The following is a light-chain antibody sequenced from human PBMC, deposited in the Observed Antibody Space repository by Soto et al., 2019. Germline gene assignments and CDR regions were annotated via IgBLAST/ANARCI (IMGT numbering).Light chain of an antibody. CDR2: RNN. CDR3: AAWDDSLSGRGV. Sequence: QSVLTQPPSASGTPGQRVTISCSGSSSNIGSNYVYWYQQLPGTAPKLLIYRNNQRPSGVPDRFSGSKSGTSASLAISRLRSEDEADYYCAAWDDSLSGRGVFGGGTKLTVL. CDR1: SSNIGSNY. J-gene: IGLJ3*02. V-gene: IGLV1-47*01.